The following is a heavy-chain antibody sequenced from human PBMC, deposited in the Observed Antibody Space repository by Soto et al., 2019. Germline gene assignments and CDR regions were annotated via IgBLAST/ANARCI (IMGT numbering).Heavy chain of an antibody. D-gene: IGHD1-1*01. Sequence: GGSLRLSCSASGFTFSSYAMHWVRQAPGKGLEYVSAISSNGGSTYYADSVKGRFTISRDNSKNTLYLQMSSLRAEDTAVYYCVKDRTYEKWNDVEEYYFDYWGQGTLVTVSS. V-gene: IGHV3-64D*06. CDR2: ISSNGGST. CDR1: GFTFSSYA. J-gene: IGHJ4*02. CDR3: VKDRTYEKWNDVEEYYFDY.